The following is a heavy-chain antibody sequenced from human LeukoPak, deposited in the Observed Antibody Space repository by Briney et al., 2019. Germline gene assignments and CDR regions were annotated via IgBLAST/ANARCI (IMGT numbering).Heavy chain of an antibody. V-gene: IGHV3-7*05. Sequence: GGSLRLSCAASGFTFSSYWMSWVRQAPGKGLEWVANIKEDGSEKNYVDSVKGRFTISRDNSNNTLYLQLNSLRAEDTAIYYCAKAMCSGGSCYCHLDYWGQGTLVTVSS. CDR3: AKAMCSGGSCYCHLDY. CDR2: IKEDGSEK. D-gene: IGHD2-15*01. CDR1: GFTFSSYW. J-gene: IGHJ4*02.